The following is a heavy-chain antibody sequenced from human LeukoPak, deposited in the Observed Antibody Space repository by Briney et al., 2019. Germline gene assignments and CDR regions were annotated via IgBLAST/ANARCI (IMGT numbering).Heavy chain of an antibody. CDR3: ARDHTVVTPFRYYYYGMDV. CDR2: ISHSGDT. Sequence: SETLSLTCDVSGDSFRGYYWTWVRQSPGKGLEWIGHISHSGDTNYSPSLTSRVSISIDTSKNQFSLKLTSVTAADTAVYYCARDHTVVTPFRYYYYGMDVWGQGTTVTVSS. V-gene: IGHV4-34*01. J-gene: IGHJ6*02. CDR1: GDSFRGYY. D-gene: IGHD4-23*01.